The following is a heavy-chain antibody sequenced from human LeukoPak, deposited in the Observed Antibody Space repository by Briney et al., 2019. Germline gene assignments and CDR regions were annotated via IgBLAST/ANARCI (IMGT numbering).Heavy chain of an antibody. V-gene: IGHV3-48*04. Sequence: GGSLRLSCAASGFTLSSYWMHWVRQAPGKGLEWVSFISTSGTTIYYADSVKGRFTISRDNAKNSLYLQMNSLRAEDTAVYYCARRFWGLDYWGQGTLVTVSS. CDR2: ISTSGTTI. CDR3: ARRFWGLDY. D-gene: IGHD3-16*01. J-gene: IGHJ4*02. CDR1: GFTLSSYW.